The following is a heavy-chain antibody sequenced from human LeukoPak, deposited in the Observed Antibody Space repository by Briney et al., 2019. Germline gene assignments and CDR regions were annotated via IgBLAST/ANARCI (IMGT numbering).Heavy chain of an antibody. D-gene: IGHD1-26*01. V-gene: IGHV4-59*01. CDR3: ARGGGSYDDFDY. J-gene: IGHJ4*02. CDR1: GGSISSYY. CDR2: IYYSGST. Sequence: SETLSLTCSVSGGSISSYYWSWIRQPPGKGLEWIGYIYYSGSTNYNPSLKSRVTISVDTSKNQFSLKLSSVTTADTAVYYCARGGGSYDDFDYWGQGTLVTVSS.